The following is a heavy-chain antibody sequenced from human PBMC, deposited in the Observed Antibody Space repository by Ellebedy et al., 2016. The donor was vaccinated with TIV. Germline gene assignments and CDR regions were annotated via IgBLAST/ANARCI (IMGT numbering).Heavy chain of an antibody. V-gene: IGHV3-11*01. J-gene: IGHJ4*02. CDR1: GFTFSGYY. Sequence: GESLKISCAASGFTFSGYYMSWFRQAPGKGPEWVSYISSSGDLMYYADSVQGRFTTSRDKAENSLYLQMNSLRAEDTAVYYCARLGVIAAAGASDYWGQGTLVIVSS. D-gene: IGHD6-13*01. CDR2: ISSSGDLM. CDR3: ARLGVIAAAGASDY.